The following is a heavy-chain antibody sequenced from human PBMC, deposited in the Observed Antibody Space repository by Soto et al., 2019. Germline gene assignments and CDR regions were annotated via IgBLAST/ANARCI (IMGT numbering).Heavy chain of an antibody. V-gene: IGHV3-15*07. J-gene: IGHJ4*02. CDR2: IKSKTDGGTT. D-gene: IGHD2-21*02. CDR3: TTFGNHGGNSPFDY. Sequence: EVQLVESGGGLVKPGGSLRLSCAASGFTFNNAWMNWVRQAPGKGLEWVGRIKSKTDGGTTDFAAPVKGRFTISRDDSKTTLYLQMNSLKTEDTAVYYCTTFGNHGGNSPFDYWGQGTLVTVSS. CDR1: GFTFNNAW.